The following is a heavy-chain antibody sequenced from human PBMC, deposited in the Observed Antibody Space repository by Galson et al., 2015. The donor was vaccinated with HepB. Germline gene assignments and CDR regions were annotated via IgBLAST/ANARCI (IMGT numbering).Heavy chain of an antibody. Sequence: SVKVSCKASGYTFTRFVITWVRQAPGQGLEWMGWISPYNGNINYVQKLQDRVSMTTDTSTSTAYMELRNLKSDDTAVYYCARRKGYNYDYWGQGTLVTVSS. CDR1: GYTFTRFV. CDR2: ISPYNGNI. V-gene: IGHV1-18*01. D-gene: IGHD5-24*01. CDR3: ARRKGYNYDY. J-gene: IGHJ4*02.